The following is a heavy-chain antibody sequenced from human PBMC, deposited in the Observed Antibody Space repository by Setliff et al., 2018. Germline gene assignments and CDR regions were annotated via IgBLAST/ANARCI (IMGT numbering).Heavy chain of an antibody. CDR3: ARLPGYCNGGNCYGYYTFDI. V-gene: IGHV4-30-4*08. Sequence: SETLSLTCTVSGGSISSGGYYWSWIRQHPGKGLEWIGYIYYSGSTSYYSPSLKSRVIVSVDTSKNQFSLKLSSVTAADTAVYYCARLPGYCNGGNCYGYYTFDIWGQGTMVTVSS. J-gene: IGHJ3*02. CDR1: GGSISSGGYY. D-gene: IGHD2-15*01. CDR2: IYYSGSTS.